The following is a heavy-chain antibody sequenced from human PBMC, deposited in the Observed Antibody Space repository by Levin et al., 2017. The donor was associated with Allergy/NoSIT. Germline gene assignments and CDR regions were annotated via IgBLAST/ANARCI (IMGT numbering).Heavy chain of an antibody. CDR2: FDPEDGET. CDR1: GYTLTELS. J-gene: IGHJ5*02. Sequence: ASVKVSCKVSGYTLTELSMHWVRQAPGKGLEWMGGFDPEDGETIYAQKFQGRVTMTEDTSTDTAYMELSSLRSEDTAVYYCATVVGGYCSGGSCYSGVWFDPWGQGTLVTVSS. CDR3: ATVVGGYCSGGSCYSGVWFDP. D-gene: IGHD2-15*01. V-gene: IGHV1-24*01.